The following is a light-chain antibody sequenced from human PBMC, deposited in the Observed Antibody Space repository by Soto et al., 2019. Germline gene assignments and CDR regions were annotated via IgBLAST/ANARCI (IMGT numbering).Light chain of an antibody. CDR2: DAS. J-gene: IGKJ1*01. Sequence: DIPMTQSPSTLSSSVGDRVTITCRARQSISTGLAWYQQKPGKAPNLLIYDASTLESGVPSRFSGSGSGTEFTLTISSLQPDDFATYYCQHYSTVWAFGQGSKVDIK. CDR3: QHYSTVWA. V-gene: IGKV1-5*01. CDR1: QSISTG.